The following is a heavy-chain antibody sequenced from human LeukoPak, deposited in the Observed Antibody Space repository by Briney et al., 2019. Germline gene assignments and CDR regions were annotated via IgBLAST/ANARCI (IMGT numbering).Heavy chain of an antibody. Sequence: PSETLSLTCTVSGGSISSSNYYWGWIRQPPGKGLEWIGSIYYSGSTYYNPSLKSRVTISIDTSKNQFSLKLTSMTAADTAVYYCARRGCSSTSCYGGTNLPFDYWGQGTLLTVSS. CDR2: IYYSGST. V-gene: IGHV4-39*01. CDR1: GGSISSSNYY. J-gene: IGHJ4*02. CDR3: ARRGCSSTSCYGGTNLPFDY. D-gene: IGHD2-2*01.